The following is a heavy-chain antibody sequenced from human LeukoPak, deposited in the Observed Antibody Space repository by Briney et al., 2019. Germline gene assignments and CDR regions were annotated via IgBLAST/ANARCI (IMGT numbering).Heavy chain of an antibody. CDR1: GGSISSGDYY. CDR2: IYYSGST. Sequence: SQTLSLTCTVSGGSISSGDYYWSWIRQPPGKGLEWIVYIYYSGSTYYNPPLKSRVTISVDTSKNQFSLKLSSMTAADTAVYYCAREWAYSSGWSPFFDYWGQGTLVTVSS. D-gene: IGHD6-19*01. V-gene: IGHV4-30-4*01. CDR3: AREWAYSSGWSPFFDY. J-gene: IGHJ4*02.